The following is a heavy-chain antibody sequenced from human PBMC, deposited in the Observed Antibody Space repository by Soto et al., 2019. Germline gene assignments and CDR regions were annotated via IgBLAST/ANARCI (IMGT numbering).Heavy chain of an antibody. CDR3: ARDKSADSSGYLYYFDY. CDR2: IIPLFGTI. V-gene: IGHV1-69*06. Sequence: SVKVSCKPSGGTFSSDAITWVRQAPGQGLEWMGGIIPLFGTINYAQKFQGRVTITADKSTTTAYMELSSLRSDDTAVYYCARDKSADSSGYLYYFDYWGQGTLVTVS. J-gene: IGHJ4*02. CDR1: GGTFSSDA. D-gene: IGHD3-22*01.